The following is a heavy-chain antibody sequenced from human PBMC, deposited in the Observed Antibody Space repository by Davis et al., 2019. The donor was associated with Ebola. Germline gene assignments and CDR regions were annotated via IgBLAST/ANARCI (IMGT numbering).Heavy chain of an antibody. CDR3: TTPGGQDSGYDVFDI. V-gene: IGHV1-46*03. CDR2: INPNDGRT. D-gene: IGHD5-12*01. J-gene: IGHJ3*02. Sequence: ASVTVSCKASGYTFTNYYMHWVRQAPGQGLEWMGMINPNDGRTIYAQKFQGRVTVTRDTSQTPVYMDLSSLRSEDTALYYCTTPGGQDSGYDVFDIWGQGTMVTVSS. CDR1: GYTFTNYY.